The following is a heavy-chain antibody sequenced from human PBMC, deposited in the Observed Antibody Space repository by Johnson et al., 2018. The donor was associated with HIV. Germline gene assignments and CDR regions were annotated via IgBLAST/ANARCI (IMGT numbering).Heavy chain of an antibody. V-gene: IGHV3-23*04. D-gene: IGHD3-10*01. CDR2: ISGSGGST. Sequence: VQLVESGGGVARPGGSLRLSCAASGFTFSSYAMSWVRHAPGKGLEWVSAISGSGGSTYYADSLKGRFSISRDNSKNTLYLQMNSLRAEDTAVYYCARDPPSYGSGSYFRAFDIWGQGTMVTVSS. CDR3: ARDPPSYGSGSYFRAFDI. CDR1: GFTFSSYA. J-gene: IGHJ3*02.